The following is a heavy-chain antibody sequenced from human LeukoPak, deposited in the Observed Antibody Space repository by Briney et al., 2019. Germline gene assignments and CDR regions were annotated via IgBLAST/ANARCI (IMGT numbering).Heavy chain of an antibody. J-gene: IGHJ4*02. D-gene: IGHD6-13*01. CDR2: IYHSGST. CDR1: GGSINTPNYY. V-gene: IGHV4-39*07. CDR3: ASVAAQKHFDY. Sequence: SETLSLTCTVSGGSINTPNYYWGWIRQPPGKGLEWIGEIYHSGSTNYNPSLKSRVIISVDKSKNQFSLKLSSVTAADTAMYYCASVAAQKHFDYWGQGTLVTVSS.